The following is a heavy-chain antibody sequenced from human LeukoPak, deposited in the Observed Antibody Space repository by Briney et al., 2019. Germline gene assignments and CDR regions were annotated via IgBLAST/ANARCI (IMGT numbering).Heavy chain of an antibody. CDR1: GYTFTSYY. D-gene: IGHD1-26*01. CDR2: INPSGGGT. J-gene: IGHJ4*02. V-gene: IGHV1-46*01. Sequence: ASVKVSCKASGYTFTSYYMHWVRQAPGQGLEWMGIINPSGGGTSYAQKFQGRVTMTRDTSTSTVYMELSSLRSEDTAVYYCARTVGAKERIDYWGQGTLVTVSS. CDR3: ARTVGAKERIDY.